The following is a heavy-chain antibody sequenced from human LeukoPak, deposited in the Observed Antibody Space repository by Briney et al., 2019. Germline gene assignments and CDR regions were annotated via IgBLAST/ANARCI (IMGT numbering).Heavy chain of an antibody. CDR1: GFTLDTYG. V-gene: IGHV3-33*01. Sequence: GGSLRLSCAASGFTLDTYGMHWVRQAPGKGLEWVAVIWYDGSSKYYADSVKGRFTISRDNSKNTLYLQMNSLRAEDTAVYYCASGPTYYYDSSGYHPEYFQHWGQGTLVTVSS. D-gene: IGHD3-22*01. J-gene: IGHJ1*01. CDR3: ASGPTYYYDSSGYHPEYFQH. CDR2: IWYDGSSK.